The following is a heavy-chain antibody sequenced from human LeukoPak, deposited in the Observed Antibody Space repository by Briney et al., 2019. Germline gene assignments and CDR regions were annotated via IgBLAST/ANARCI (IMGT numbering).Heavy chain of an antibody. CDR1: GGSITNSHW. J-gene: IGHJ4*02. Sequence: SETLSPTCAVSGGSITNSHWWSWVRHPPGKGRDWIGEVYQSGTTNYNPSFKSRVTVSVDQSKNQFSLKLTSVTAADTAVYYCARNWNDGRFDYWGQGILVIVSS. V-gene: IGHV4-4*02. CDR2: VYQSGTT. CDR3: ARNWNDGRFDY. D-gene: IGHD1-1*01.